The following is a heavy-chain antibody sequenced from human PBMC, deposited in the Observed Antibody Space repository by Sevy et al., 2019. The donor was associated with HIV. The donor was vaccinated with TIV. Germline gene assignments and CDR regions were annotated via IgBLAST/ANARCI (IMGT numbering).Heavy chain of an antibody. CDR3: ARLKLHYDPYYFDL. D-gene: IGHD3-16*01. CDR2: IKQDGSKK. J-gene: IGHJ4*02. Sequence: GGSLRLSCAASGFTFSDYWMSWVRQAPEKGLQSVANIKQDGSKKYYVDSVKGRFIMSRDNAKNSLYLEMNSLRAEDTAVYYCARLKLHYDPYYFDLWGQGTLVTVSS. V-gene: IGHV3-7*01. CDR1: GFTFSDYW.